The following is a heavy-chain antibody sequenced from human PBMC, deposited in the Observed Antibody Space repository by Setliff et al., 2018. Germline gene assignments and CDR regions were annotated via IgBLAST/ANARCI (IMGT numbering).Heavy chain of an antibody. CDR3: AREVLPLVREEAFYI. J-gene: IGHJ3*02. V-gene: IGHV1-3*01. CDR1: GYSFAKYA. CDR2: INAGNGNT. D-gene: IGHD2-2*01. Sequence: ASVKVSCKSSGYSFAKYALHWVRQAPGQRLEWMGWINAGNGNTKCSQNFQGRVTITRDTSASTAYVELSSLRSEDTAVYYCAREVLPLVREEAFYIWGQGTMVTVSS.